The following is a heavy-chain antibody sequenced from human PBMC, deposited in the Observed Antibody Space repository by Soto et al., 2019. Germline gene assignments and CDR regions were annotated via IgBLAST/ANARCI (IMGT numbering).Heavy chain of an antibody. V-gene: IGHV3-33*01. CDR3: ARSDCTGPNCYSWPVNYGVGV. Sequence: QVQLVESGGGVVQPGGSLRLSCTASGFTFNTYGMHWVRQAPGKGLEWVAIIWYDGSNKFHADSVKGRFTISRDNSKNTLYMQMNSLRVEDTAVYYCARSDCTGPNCYSWPVNYGVGVWGQGTTVTVPS. J-gene: IGHJ6*02. CDR2: IWYDGSNK. D-gene: IGHD2-15*01. CDR1: GFTFNTYG.